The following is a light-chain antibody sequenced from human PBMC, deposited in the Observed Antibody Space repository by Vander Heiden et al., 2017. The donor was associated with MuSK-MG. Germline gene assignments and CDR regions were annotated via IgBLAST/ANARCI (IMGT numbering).Light chain of an antibody. CDR1: QRVSSY. J-gene: IGKJ4*01. CDR2: DAS. CDR3: QQRCNCPLT. V-gene: IGKV3-11*01. Sequence: DIVLTQSTATLSLSPGQRATPSCRASQRVSSYLACQQHGASQAPRLLHCDASNTATRSPARFSGSGSVAAITRTISIITPGDFPVSSCQQRCNCPLTFGGGTKVEIK.